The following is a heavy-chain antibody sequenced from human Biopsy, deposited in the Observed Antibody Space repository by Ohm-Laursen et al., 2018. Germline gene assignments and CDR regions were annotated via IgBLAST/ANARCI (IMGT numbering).Heavy chain of an antibody. CDR3: TRGGYYYDSLAYYFWFDP. D-gene: IGHD3-22*01. CDR2: INAMTGDT. V-gene: IGHV1-2*02. CDR1: GHTFTGFH. J-gene: IGHJ5*02. Sequence: ASVSASCNASGHTFTGFHVHSARHARGHGLEWMGWINAMTGDTNYAQKFQDRVTMTRDMYISTAYVDLSRLRPDDTAVYYSTRGGYYYDSLAYYFWFDPWGQGTLVTVSS.